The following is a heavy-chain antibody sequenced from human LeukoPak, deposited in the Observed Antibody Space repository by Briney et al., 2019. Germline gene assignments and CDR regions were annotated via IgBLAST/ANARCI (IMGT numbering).Heavy chain of an antibody. V-gene: IGHV4-39*01. CDR1: GGSISSSTYH. Sequence: SETLSLSCTVSGGSISSSTYHWGWIRQPPGKGLEWIGSSTGNTYSNPSLKSRVTISLDTSKNQFSLKLTSVTPADTAMYYCTRLVNGRPLDLSGQGVLVTVSS. CDR2: STGNT. J-gene: IGHJ4*02. D-gene: IGHD2-8*01. CDR3: TRLVNGRPLDL.